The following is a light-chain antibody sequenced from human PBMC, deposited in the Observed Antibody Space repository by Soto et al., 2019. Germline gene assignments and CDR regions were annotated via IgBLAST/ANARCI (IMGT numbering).Light chain of an antibody. CDR1: SSDVGSYNY. Sequence: QSLLTQPASVSGSPGQSITISCTGASSDVGSYNYVSWYQQYPGKAPKLMLFEVSARPSGVSNRFSGSKSGNTASLTISGLQAEDEADYYCSSYTSSRTLGFGKGTKVTVL. V-gene: IGLV2-14*01. CDR2: EVS. J-gene: IGLJ1*01. CDR3: SSYTSSRTLG.